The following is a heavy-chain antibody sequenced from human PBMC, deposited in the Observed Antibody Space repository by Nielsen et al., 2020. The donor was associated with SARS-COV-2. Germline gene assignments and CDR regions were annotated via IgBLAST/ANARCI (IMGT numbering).Heavy chain of an antibody. D-gene: IGHD3-22*01. CDR2: IKGKSDGETI. CDR1: GFTFSSYA. V-gene: IGHV3-15*01. CDR3: TIENYYDSSGYSMELDY. J-gene: IGHJ4*02. Sequence: GGSLRLSCAASGFTFSSYAMSWVRQAPGKGLEWVGRIKGKSDGETIDYAAAVTGRFTISRDHSTNTLYLQMNSLKTDDTAVYYCTIENYYDSSGYSMELDYWGQGTLVTVSS.